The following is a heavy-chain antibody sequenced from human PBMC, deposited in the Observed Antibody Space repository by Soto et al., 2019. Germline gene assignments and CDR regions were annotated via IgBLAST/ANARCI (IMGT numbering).Heavy chain of an antibody. CDR1: GFTFSSYA. CDR3: AKVPAQRGWYGYYFDY. Sequence: PGGSLRLSCAASGFTFSSYAISWVRQAPGKGLEWVSAISGSGGSTYYADSVKGRFTISRDNSKNTLYLQMNSLKAEDTAVYYCAKVPAQRGWYGYYFDYWGQGTLVTVSS. D-gene: IGHD6-19*01. V-gene: IGHV3-23*01. CDR2: ISGSGGST. J-gene: IGHJ4*02.